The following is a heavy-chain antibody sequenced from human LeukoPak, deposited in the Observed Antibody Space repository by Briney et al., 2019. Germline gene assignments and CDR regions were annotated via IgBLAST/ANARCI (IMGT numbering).Heavy chain of an antibody. D-gene: IGHD4-23*01. V-gene: IGHV4-59*01. CDR2: IYYSVST. CDR3: ARDYGGAFDI. CDR1: GGSISSYY. J-gene: IGHJ3*02. Sequence: SETLSLTCTVTGGSISSYYWSWIRQPPGKGLEWIGYIYYSVSTNYNTSLKSRVTISVDTSKNQFSLNLYSVTAADTAVYYCARDYGGAFDIWGQGTMVTVSS.